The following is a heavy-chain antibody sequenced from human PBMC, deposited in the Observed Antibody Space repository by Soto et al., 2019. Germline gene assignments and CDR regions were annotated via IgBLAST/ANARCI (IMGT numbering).Heavy chain of an antibody. CDR1: GGTFSSYA. J-gene: IGHJ4*02. D-gene: IGHD3-3*01. CDR3: ASISYDFWSGYLDY. V-gene: IGHV1-69*01. CDR2: IIPIFGPA. Sequence: QVQLVQSGAEVKKPGSSVKVSCKASGGTFSSYAINWVRQAPGQGLEWMGGIIPIFGPAKYAQKFQGRVTLIADESTSTAYMELSSLRPEDTAVYSCASISYDFWSGYLDYWGQGTLVTVSS.